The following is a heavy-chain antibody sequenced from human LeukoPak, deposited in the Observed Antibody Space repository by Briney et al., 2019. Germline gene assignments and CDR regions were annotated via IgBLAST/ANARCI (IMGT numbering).Heavy chain of an antibody. V-gene: IGHV4-34*01. Sequence: PSETLSRTCAVYGGSFSGYYWSWIRQPPGKGLEWIGEINHSGSTNYNPSLKSRVTISVDTSKNQFSLKLSSVTAADTAVYYCASGPLGGGNSGGWFDPWGQGTLVTVSS. CDR3: ASGPLGGGNSGGWFDP. J-gene: IGHJ5*02. CDR1: GGSFSGYY. CDR2: INHSGST. D-gene: IGHD4-23*01.